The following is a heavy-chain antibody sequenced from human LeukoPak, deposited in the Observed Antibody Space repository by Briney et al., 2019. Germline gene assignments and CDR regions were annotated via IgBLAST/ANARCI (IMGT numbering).Heavy chain of an antibody. J-gene: IGHJ4*02. CDR2: ISYDGSNK. D-gene: IGHD3-10*01. CDR3: ARDGDYHGSGRPYY. CDR1: GFTFSSYA. V-gene: IGHV3-30*04. Sequence: GRSLRLSCAASGFTFSSYAMHWVRQAPGKGLEWVAVISYDGSNKYYADSVKGRFTISRDNSKNTLYLQMNSLRAEDTAVYYCARDGDYHGSGRPYYWGQGTLVTVSS.